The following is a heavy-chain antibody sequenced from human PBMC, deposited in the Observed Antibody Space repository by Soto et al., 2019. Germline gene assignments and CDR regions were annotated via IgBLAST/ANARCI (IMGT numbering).Heavy chain of an antibody. CDR3: ARGCGYSGYGRCPVDY. Sequence: GGSLRLSCAASGFTFSSYWMHWVRQAPGKGLVWVSRINSDGSSTSYADSVKGRFTISRDNAKNTLYLQMNSLRAEDTAVYYCARGCGYSGYGRCPVDYWGQGTLVTVSS. CDR1: GFTFSSYW. J-gene: IGHJ4*02. CDR2: INSDGSST. V-gene: IGHV3-74*01. D-gene: IGHD5-12*01.